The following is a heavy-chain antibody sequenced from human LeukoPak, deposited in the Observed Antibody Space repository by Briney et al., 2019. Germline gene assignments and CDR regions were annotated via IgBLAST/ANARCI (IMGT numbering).Heavy chain of an antibody. J-gene: IGHJ5*02. Sequence: GSSVKVSCKASGGTFISYAISWVRQAPGQGLEWMGGIIPIFDTANYAQKFQGRVTITADESTSTAYMELSSLRSEDTALYYCARDRGIRYFDWLLSGWFDPWGQGTLVTVSS. CDR3: ARDRGIRYFDWLLSGWFDP. CDR1: GGTFISYA. D-gene: IGHD3-9*01. V-gene: IGHV1-69*01. CDR2: IIPIFDTA.